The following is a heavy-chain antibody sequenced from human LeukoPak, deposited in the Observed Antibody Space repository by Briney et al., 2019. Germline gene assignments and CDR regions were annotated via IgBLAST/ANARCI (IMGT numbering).Heavy chain of an antibody. J-gene: IGHJ4*02. CDR2: ISYDGSNK. D-gene: IGHD1-26*01. CDR3: ARAVGATDFDY. Sequence: PGGSLRLSCAVSGFTLSSYAMLWVRQAPGKGREGVAVISYDGSNKYYADSVKGRFTISRDNSKNTLYLQMNSLRAEDTAVYYCARAVGATDFDYWGQGTLVTVSS. V-gene: IGHV3-30*16. CDR1: GFTLSSYA.